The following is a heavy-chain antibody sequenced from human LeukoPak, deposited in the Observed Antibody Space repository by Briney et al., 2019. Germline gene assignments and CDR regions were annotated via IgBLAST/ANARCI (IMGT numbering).Heavy chain of an antibody. D-gene: IGHD3-22*01. CDR2: ISGSGGST. J-gene: IGHJ3*02. CDR3: ARDHHRRLYDSQARDTFDI. V-gene: IGHV3-23*01. CDR1: GFTFSSYG. Sequence: GGSLILSCAASGFTFSSYGMSWVRQAPGKGLEWVSAISGSGGSTYYADSVKGRFTISGDNAKNSLYLQMNNLRADDTAVYYCARDHHRRLYDSQARDTFDIWGQGTMVTVSS.